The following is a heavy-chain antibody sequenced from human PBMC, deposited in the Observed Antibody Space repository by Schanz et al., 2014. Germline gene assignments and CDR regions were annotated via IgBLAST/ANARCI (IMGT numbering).Heavy chain of an antibody. J-gene: IGHJ3*02. V-gene: IGHV3-30*04. D-gene: IGHD6-19*01. CDR3: ATDYSGGGCHI. CDR1: GFSFSGFA. Sequence: ARLVESGGGLVEPGGSLRLSCVASGFSFSGFAVHWVRQAPGKGLEWVSIVSHDGFTKHYADSVRGRFTLSRDNSKNTVYLQMNSLRAEDTALYFCATDYSGGGCHIWGQGTMVTVSS. CDR2: VSHDGFTK.